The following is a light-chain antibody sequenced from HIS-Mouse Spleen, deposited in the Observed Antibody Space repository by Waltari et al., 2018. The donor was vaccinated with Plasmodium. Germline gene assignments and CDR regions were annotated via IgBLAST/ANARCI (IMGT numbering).Light chain of an antibody. J-gene: IGKJ2*01. V-gene: IGKV3-15*01. CDR1: QSVSSN. Sequence: EIVMTQSPAPLSVSQGERATLPCRASQSVSSNLAWYQQKPGQAPRLLIYGASTCATGIPARFSGSGSGTEFTLTISSLQSEDFAVYYCQQYNNPRTTFGQGTKLEIK. CDR2: GAS. CDR3: QQYNNPRTT.